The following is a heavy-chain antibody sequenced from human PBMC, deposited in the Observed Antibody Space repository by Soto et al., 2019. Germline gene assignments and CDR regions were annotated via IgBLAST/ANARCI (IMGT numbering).Heavy chain of an antibody. D-gene: IGHD5-12*01. V-gene: IGHV1-58*01. CDR2: IVVGSGNT. CDR3: AGTMAHDGSVI. CDR1: SV. Sequence: SVVPGALQARGQRLEWIGWIVVGSGNTNYAQKFQERVTITRDMSTSTAYMELSSLRSEDTAVYHGAGTMAHDGSVIWCQGTIVTVS. J-gene: IGHJ3*02.